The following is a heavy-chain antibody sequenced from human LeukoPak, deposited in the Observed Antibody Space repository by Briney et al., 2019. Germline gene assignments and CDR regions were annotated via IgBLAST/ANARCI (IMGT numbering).Heavy chain of an antibody. CDR2: IYYSGST. V-gene: IGHV4-39*01. J-gene: IGHJ3*02. CDR3: ARGQGGITMVRGVIRDDAFDI. Sequence: SETLSLTCTVSGGSISSSSYYWGWIRQPPGKGLEWIGSIYYSGSTYYNPSLKSRVTISVDTSKNQFSLKLSSVTAADTAVYYCARGQGGITMVRGVIRDDAFDIWGQGTMVTVSS. CDR1: GGSISSSSYY. D-gene: IGHD3-10*01.